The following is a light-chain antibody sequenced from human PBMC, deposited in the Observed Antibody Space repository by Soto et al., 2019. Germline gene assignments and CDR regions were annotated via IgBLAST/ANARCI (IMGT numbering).Light chain of an antibody. CDR1: NSNIGAGYD. Sequence: QSLLTHPPSLSGAPGQMVTISCSGSNSNIGAGYDVHWYQQLPGAAPTLLIYGNKNRPSGVPDRFSGSRSGTSASLAITGLQSDDEADYYCQAYDSRSASKVFGSGTKVTV. CDR3: QAYDSRSASKV. J-gene: IGLJ1*01. CDR2: GNK. V-gene: IGLV1-40*01.